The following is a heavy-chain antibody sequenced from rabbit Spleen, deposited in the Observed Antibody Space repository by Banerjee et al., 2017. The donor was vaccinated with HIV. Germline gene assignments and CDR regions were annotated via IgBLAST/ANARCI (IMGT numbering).Heavy chain of an antibody. V-gene: IGHV1S45*01. J-gene: IGHJ4*01. Sequence: QEQLEESGGDLFKPGASLTLTCTASGFSFSSRDYMCWVRQAPGKGLEWISCIAGSSSGFTYSASWAKGRFTISKTSSTTVTLQMTSLTAADTATYFCTRGSAAMTMVITGFYFNLWGQGTLVTVS. CDR2: IAGSSSGFT. CDR3: TRGSAAMTMVITGFYFNL. CDR1: GFSFSSRDY. D-gene: IGHD2-1*01.